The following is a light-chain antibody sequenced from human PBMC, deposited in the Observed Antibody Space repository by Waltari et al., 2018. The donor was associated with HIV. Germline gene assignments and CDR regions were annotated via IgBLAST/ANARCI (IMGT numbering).Light chain of an antibody. CDR3: SSYAGTSNFVL. V-gene: IGLV2-11*01. CDR1: SIDVGSYNY. J-gene: IGLJ2*01. CDR2: NVS. Sequence: QSALTQPRPVSESPGQSVTISCTGTSIDVGSYNYVSGYQQHPGRAPKFIIYNVSERPSGVPDRFSGSKSGNTASLTISGLQAEDEADYYCSSYAGTSNFVLFGGGTKLTVL.